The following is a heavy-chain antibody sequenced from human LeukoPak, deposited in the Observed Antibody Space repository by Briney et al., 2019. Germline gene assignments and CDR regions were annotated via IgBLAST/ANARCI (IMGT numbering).Heavy chain of an antibody. CDR1: GASITSYY. D-gene: IGHD1-26*01. CDR2: IYYSGST. J-gene: IGHJ4*02. Sequence: PPETLSLTCTVSGASITSYYRSWIRQPPGKGLEWIGYIYYSGSTTYKPSLKSRVTISVDTSKNQFSLKLSSVTAADTAVYYCARLSIVGATNFDYWGQGTLVTVSS. CDR3: ARLSIVGATNFDY. V-gene: IGHV4-59*08.